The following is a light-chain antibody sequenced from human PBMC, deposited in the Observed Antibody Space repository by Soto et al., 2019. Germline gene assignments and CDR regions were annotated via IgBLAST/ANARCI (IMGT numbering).Light chain of an antibody. V-gene: IGKV1-39*01. Sequence: DIQMTQSPSSLSASRGDRVTITCRPSESIRNELNWFQQRPGKAPRLLIYDTFTLQSGVPSRFSGSVSGTEFSLTISSLQAGDSAIYYCQQSFTTPWTFGQGTKVDIK. CDR1: ESIRNE. CDR2: DTF. CDR3: QQSFTTPWT. J-gene: IGKJ1*01.